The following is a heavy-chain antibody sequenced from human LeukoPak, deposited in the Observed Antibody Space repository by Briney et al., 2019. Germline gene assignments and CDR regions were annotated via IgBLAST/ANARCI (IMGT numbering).Heavy chain of an antibody. D-gene: IGHD2-21*02. CDR3: ARQKAYCGGDCYTIDY. CDR2: IYPGDSDT. V-gene: IGHV5-51*01. J-gene: IGHJ4*02. Sequence: GESLKISCKGSGYSLTSYWIGWVRQMPGKGLEWMGIIYPGDSDTRYSPSFQGQVTISADKSISTAYLQWSSLKASDTAMYYCARQKAYCGGDCYTIDYWGQGTLVTVSS. CDR1: GYSLTSYW.